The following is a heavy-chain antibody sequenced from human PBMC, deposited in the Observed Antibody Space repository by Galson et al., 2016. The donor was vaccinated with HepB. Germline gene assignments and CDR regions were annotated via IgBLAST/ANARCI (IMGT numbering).Heavy chain of an antibody. CDR1: GFTFSKYA. D-gene: IGHD3-10*01. Sequence: SLRLSCAASGFTFSKYAMHWVRQAPGKGLEGVAVISSDGNNEYYADSVKGRFTISRDNSKNTLGLQMNSLRAEDTAVYLRTRGLVFASYYGLGNHYRPPDYWGQGTLVTVAS. J-gene: IGHJ4*02. CDR2: ISSDGNNE. CDR3: TRGLVFASYYGLGNHYRPPDY. V-gene: IGHV3-30*04.